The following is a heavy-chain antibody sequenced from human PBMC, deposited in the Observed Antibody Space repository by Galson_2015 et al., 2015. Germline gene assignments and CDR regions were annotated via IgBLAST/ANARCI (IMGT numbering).Heavy chain of an antibody. CDR1: GFTFSSYS. J-gene: IGHJ4*02. CDR2: ISSSSSYI. V-gene: IGHV3-21*01. Sequence: SLRLSCAASGFTFSSYSMNWVRQAPGKGLEWVSSISSSSSYIYYADSVKGRFTISRDNAKNSLYLQMNSLRAEDTAVYYCARDFGLAVAGHFDYWGQGTLVTVSS. D-gene: IGHD6-19*01. CDR3: ARDFGLAVAGHFDY.